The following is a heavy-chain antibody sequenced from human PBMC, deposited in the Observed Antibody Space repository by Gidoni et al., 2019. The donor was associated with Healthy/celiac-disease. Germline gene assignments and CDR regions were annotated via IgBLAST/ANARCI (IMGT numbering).Heavy chain of an antibody. J-gene: IGHJ4*02. D-gene: IGHD5-12*01. CDR1: GYTFTGYY. CDR3: ASFFGDSGHDPDFDY. V-gene: IGHV1-2*06. CDR2: INPNSGGT. Sequence: QVQLVQSGAEVKKPGASVKVSCKASGYTFTGYYMHWVRQAPGQGLEWMGRINPNSGGTNYAQKFQGRVTMTRDTSISTAYMELSRLRSDDTAVYYWASFFGDSGHDPDFDYWGQGTLVTVSS.